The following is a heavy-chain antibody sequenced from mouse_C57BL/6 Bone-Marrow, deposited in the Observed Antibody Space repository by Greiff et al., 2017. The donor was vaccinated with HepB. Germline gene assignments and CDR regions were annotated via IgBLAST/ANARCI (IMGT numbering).Heavy chain of an antibody. D-gene: IGHD2-14*01. Sequence: DVQLQESGPGLVKPSQSLSLTCSVTVYSITSGYYWNWIRQFPGNKLEWMGYISYDGSNNYNPSLKNRISITRDTSKNQFFLKLNSVTTEDTATYYCARGYFLSWFAYWGQGTLVTVSA. CDR1: VYSITSGYY. J-gene: IGHJ3*01. CDR2: ISYDGSN. CDR3: ARGYFLSWFAY. V-gene: IGHV3-6*01.